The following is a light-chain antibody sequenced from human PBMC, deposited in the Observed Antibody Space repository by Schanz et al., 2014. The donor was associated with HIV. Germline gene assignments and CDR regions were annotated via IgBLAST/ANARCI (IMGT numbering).Light chain of an antibody. CDR1: NSNIGSNY. Sequence: QSVPTQPPSASGTPGQTVSISCSGSNSNIGSNYVYWFQHLPGTAPKLLIYRNNQRPSGVPDRFSGSKSGTSASLAISGLQAEDEADYYCSSYAGSNNLLFGGGTKLTVL. V-gene: IGLV1-47*01. J-gene: IGLJ3*02. CDR2: RNN. CDR3: SSYAGSNNLL.